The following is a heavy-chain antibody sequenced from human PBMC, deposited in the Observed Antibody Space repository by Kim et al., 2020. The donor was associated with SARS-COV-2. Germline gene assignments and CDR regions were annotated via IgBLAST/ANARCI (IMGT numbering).Heavy chain of an antibody. CDR2: INHSGST. Sequence: SETLSLTCAVYGGSFSGYYWSWIRQPPGKGLEWIGEINHSGSTNYNPSLKSRVTISVDTSKNQFSLKLSSVTAADTAVYYCARGGAAAADQPTNNRNWVLDVWGQGTTVTVSS. J-gene: IGHJ6*02. CDR3: ARGGAAAADQPTNNRNWVLDV. V-gene: IGHV4-34*01. CDR1: GGSFSGYY. D-gene: IGHD6-13*01.